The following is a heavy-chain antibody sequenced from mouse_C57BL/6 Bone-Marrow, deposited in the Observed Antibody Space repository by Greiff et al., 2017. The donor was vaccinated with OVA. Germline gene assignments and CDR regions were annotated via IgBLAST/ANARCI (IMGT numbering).Heavy chain of an antibody. V-gene: IGHV1-69*01. J-gene: IGHJ2*01. CDR3: ARSILGDY. Sequence: VKLQQPGAELVMPGASVKLSCKASGYTFTSYWMHWVKQRPGQGLEWIGEIDPSDSYTNYNQKFKGKSTLTVDKSSSTAYMQLSSLTSEDSAVYYCARSILGDYWGQGTTLTVSS. CDR2: IDPSDSYT. D-gene: IGHD1-1*01. CDR1: GYTFTSYW.